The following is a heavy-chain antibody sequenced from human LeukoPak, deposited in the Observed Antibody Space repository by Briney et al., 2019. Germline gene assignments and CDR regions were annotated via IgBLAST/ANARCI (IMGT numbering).Heavy chain of an antibody. CDR2: ISSSGSTI. D-gene: IGHD5-18*01. V-gene: IGHV3-11*04. CDR3: AKDRYSYAFEYSDS. Sequence: GGSLRLSCAASGFTFSDYYMSWIRQAPGKGLERVSYISSSGSTIYYADSVKGRFTISRDNSKNTLSLQVSSLRTEDTAVYYCAKDRYSYAFEYSDSWGQGTLVTVSS. J-gene: IGHJ4*02. CDR1: GFTFSDYY.